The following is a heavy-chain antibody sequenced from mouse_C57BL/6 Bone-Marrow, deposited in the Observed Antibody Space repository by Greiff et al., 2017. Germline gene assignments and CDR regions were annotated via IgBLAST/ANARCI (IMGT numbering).Heavy chain of an antibody. D-gene: IGHD1-1*01. Sequence: QVQLQQSGAELARPGASVNLSCKSSGYTFTSYGLSWVKPRTGQGLEWIGEIYPRSGNTYYNEKFKGKATLTADKSSSTAYMELRSLTSEDSAVYFCARWSYGSSYENDWGQGTTLTVSS. CDR3: ARWSYGSSYEND. V-gene: IGHV1-81*01. CDR1: GYTFTSYG. CDR2: IYPRSGNT. J-gene: IGHJ2*01.